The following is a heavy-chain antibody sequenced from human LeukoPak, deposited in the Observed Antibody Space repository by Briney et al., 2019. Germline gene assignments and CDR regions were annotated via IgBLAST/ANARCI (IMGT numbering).Heavy chain of an antibody. CDR1: GGTFSSYA. D-gene: IGHD4-17*01. V-gene: IGHV1-69*06. CDR2: IIPIFGTA. CDR3: ARVSPNTVTTLQYFDY. J-gene: IGHJ4*02. Sequence: ASVKVSCKASGGTFSSYAISWVRQAPGQGLEWMGGIIPIFGTANYAQKFQGRVTITADKSTSTAYMELNSLRAEDTAVYYCARVSPNTVTTLQYFDYWGQGTLVTVSS.